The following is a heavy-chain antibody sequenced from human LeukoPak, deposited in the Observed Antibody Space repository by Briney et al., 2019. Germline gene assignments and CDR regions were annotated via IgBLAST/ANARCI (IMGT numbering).Heavy chain of an antibody. J-gene: IGHJ4*02. CDR3: TREWGTAADF. CDR2: MSYDGNNN. CDR1: GFTFNTYA. Sequence: GGSLRLSCAASGFTFNTYAMHWVRQGPGKGLEWVAVMSYDGNNNYYADSVKGRFTLSRDSSKNTLYLQMDSLRREDTAVYYCTREWGTAADFWGQGTLVTVSS. V-gene: IGHV3-30-3*01. D-gene: IGHD6-13*01.